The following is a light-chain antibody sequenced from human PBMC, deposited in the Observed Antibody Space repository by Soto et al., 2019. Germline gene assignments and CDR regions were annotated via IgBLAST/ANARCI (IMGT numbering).Light chain of an antibody. CDR2: DVS. V-gene: IGLV2-14*01. Sequence: QSVLTQPASVSGSPGQSITLSCSGTSSDVGGYNYVSWYQQHPGKAPKLMIHDVSNRPSGVSNRFSASRSGNTASLPISGLQAEDEADYFCSSYTRSNTHVVFGGGTKLTVL. CDR3: SSYTRSNTHVV. J-gene: IGLJ2*01. CDR1: SSDVGGYNY.